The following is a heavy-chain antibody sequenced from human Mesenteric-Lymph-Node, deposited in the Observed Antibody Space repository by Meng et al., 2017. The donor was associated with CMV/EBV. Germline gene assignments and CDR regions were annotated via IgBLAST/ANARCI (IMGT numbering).Heavy chain of an antibody. CDR1: GGTFSSYA. D-gene: IGHD4-23*01. V-gene: IGHV1-69*05. Sequence: SVKVSCKASGGTFSSYAISWVRQAPGQGLEWMGVIIPIFGTANYAQKFHGRVTITTDESTSTAYVELSSLRSEDTAVYYCARDREVVTPYNWFDPWGQGPLVTVSS. J-gene: IGHJ5*02. CDR2: IIPIFGTA. CDR3: ARDREVVTPYNWFDP.